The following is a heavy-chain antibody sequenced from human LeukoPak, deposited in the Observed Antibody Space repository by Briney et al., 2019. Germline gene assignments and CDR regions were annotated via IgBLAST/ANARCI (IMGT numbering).Heavy chain of an antibody. Sequence: PGGSLRLSCAASGFTFSSYSMNWVRQAPGKGLEWVSSISSSSSYIYYADSVKGRFTISRDNAKNSLYLQMNSLRAEDTAVHYCARDSIAAAGSEDYWGQGTLVTVSS. CDR1: GFTFSSYS. V-gene: IGHV3-21*01. D-gene: IGHD6-13*01. CDR2: ISSSSSYI. CDR3: ARDSIAAAGSEDY. J-gene: IGHJ4*02.